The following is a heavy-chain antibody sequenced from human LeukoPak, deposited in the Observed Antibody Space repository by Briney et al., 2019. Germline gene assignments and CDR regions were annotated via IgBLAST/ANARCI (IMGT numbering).Heavy chain of an antibody. D-gene: IGHD6-19*01. V-gene: IGHV4-34*01. CDR1: GGSITNSY. Sequence: SETLSLTCTVSGGSITNSYWNWIRQSPGKGLEWIGEINHSGSTNYNPSLKSRVTISVDTSKNQFSLKLSSVTAADTAVYYCARVGAVAFFDYWGQGTLVTVSS. CDR3: ARVGAVAFFDY. CDR2: INHSGST. J-gene: IGHJ4*02.